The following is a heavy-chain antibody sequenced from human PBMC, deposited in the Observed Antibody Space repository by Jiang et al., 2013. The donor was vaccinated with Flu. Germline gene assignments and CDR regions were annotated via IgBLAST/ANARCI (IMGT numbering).Heavy chain of an antibody. CDR3: AESGYFREYFQN. Sequence: GLVKPSETLSLTCAISGDSSSLVNNLLLGTGSGSPHREALSGWEGHTYRSTWYYDYAASVKSRITINPDTSKNQFSLQLSSVTPEDTAVYYCAESGYFREYFQNWGQGHPWSPSPQ. CDR1: GDSSSLVNNLLL. CDR2: HTYRSTWYY. D-gene: IGHD3-3*01. V-gene: IGHV6-1*01. J-gene: IGHJ1*01.